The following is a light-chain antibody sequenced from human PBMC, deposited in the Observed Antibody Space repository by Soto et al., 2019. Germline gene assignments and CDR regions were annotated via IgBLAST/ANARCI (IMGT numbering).Light chain of an antibody. CDR3: QQYNTYSRT. V-gene: IGKV1-5*03. Sequence: DPQMTQSPFTPSASLGDRGTIPCRASQSISASLAWYQQKPGKPPILLIYLASSLQTGVPSRFSGSGSGTEFTLTISSLQPDDFATYYCQQYNTYSRTFGQGTKVDIK. J-gene: IGKJ1*01. CDR1: QSISAS. CDR2: LAS.